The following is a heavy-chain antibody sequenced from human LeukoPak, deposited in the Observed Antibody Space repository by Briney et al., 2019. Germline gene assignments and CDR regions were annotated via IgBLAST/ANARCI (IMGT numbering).Heavy chain of an antibody. V-gene: IGHV1-18*01. CDR1: GYTFTSYG. J-gene: IGHJ4*02. CDR3: ARDHDYYDSSGRIDY. D-gene: IGHD3-22*01. CDR2: ISAYNGNT. Sequence: ASVKVSCKASGYTFTSYGISWVRQAPGQGLEWTGWISAYNGNTNYAQKLQGRVTMTTDTSTSTAYMELRSLRSDDTAVYYCARDHDYYDSSGRIDYWGQGTLVTVSS.